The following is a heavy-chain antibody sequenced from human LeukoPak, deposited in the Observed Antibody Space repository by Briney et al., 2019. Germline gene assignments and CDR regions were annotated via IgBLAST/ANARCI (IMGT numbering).Heavy chain of an antibody. Sequence: ASVKVSCKASGYTFTSYGISWVRQAPGQGLEWMGWITPNSGGTNYAQKFQGWVTMTRDTSISTAYMELSRLRSDDTAVYYCAREGSQLEGVRVTYYFDYWGQGTLVTVSS. V-gene: IGHV1-2*04. CDR1: GYTFTSYG. CDR3: AREGSQLEGVRVTYYFDY. CDR2: ITPNSGGT. D-gene: IGHD1-1*01. J-gene: IGHJ4*02.